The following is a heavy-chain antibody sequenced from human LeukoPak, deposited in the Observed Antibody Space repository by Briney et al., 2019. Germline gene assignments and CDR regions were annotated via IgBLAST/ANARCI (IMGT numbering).Heavy chain of an antibody. CDR2: IIPIFGTA. V-gene: IGHV1-69*01. CDR3: ARVRLADERAWAY. CDR1: GGTFSSYA. D-gene: IGHD3-3*02. Sequence: SLKVSCKASGGTFSSYAISWVRQAPGQGLEWMGGIIPIFGTANYAQKFQGRVTITADESTSTAYMELSSLRSDDTAVYFCARVRLADERAWAYWGQGTLVTVSS. J-gene: IGHJ4*02.